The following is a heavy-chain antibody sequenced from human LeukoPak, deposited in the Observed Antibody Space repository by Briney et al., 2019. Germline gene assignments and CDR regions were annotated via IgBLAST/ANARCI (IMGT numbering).Heavy chain of an antibody. CDR1: GYTFTGYY. D-gene: IGHD2-2*02. V-gene: IGHV1-2*06. CDR2: INPNSGDT. CDR3: ARDRIGCGSTSCYIDY. J-gene: IGHJ4*02. Sequence: ASVKVSCKASGYTFTGYYMNWVRQAPGQGLEWMRRINPNSGDTNYAQQFQGRVTMTRDTSINTAYMELSGLTSDDTAMYYCARDRIGCGSTSCYIDYWGQGTLVTVSS.